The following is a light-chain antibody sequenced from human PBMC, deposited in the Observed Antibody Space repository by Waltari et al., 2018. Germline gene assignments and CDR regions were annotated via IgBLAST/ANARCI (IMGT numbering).Light chain of an antibody. CDR2: DAS. CDR3: QQRSNWPPFQPT. Sequence: EVVLSQSPATLSLSPGERATLSCRASHSIGSYLAWYQQKPGQAPRLLIYDASNRATGIPARFSGSGSGTDFTLTISSLEPEDFALYYCQQRSNWPPFQPTFGGGTKVEIK. J-gene: IGKJ4*01. V-gene: IGKV3-11*01. CDR1: HSIGSY.